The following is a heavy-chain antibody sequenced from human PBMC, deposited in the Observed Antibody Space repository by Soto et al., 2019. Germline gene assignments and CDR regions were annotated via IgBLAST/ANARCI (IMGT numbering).Heavy chain of an antibody. CDR3: ARAYGSGSYPIFSFDP. CDR1: GGSISSGGYY. Sequence: SETLSLTCTVSGGSISSGGYYWSWIRQHPGKGLEWIGYIYYSGSTYYNPSLKSRVTISVDTSKNQFSLKLSSVTAADTAVYYCARAYGSGSYPIFSFDPWGQGTLVTVSS. J-gene: IGHJ5*02. CDR2: IYYSGST. D-gene: IGHD3-10*01. V-gene: IGHV4-31*02.